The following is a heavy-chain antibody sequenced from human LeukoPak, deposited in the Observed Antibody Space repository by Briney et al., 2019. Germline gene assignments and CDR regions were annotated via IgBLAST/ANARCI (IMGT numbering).Heavy chain of an antibody. CDR2: IYYSGNT. D-gene: IGHD6-6*01. J-gene: IGHJ5*02. CDR3: ARHIYSSSRRGLYNWFDP. Sequence: PSETLSLTCTVSGGSISSYYWSWIRQPPGKGPEWIGSIYYSGNTYYNPSLKSRVTISVDTSKNQFSLKLSSVTAADTAVYYCARHIYSSSRRGLYNWFDPWGQGTLVAVSS. CDR1: GGSISSYY. V-gene: IGHV4-59*05.